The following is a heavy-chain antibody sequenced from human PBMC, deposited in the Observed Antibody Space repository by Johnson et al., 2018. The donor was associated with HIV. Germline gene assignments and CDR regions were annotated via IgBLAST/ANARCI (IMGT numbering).Heavy chain of an antibody. V-gene: IGHV3-30*04. Sequence: VLLLESGGGVVQPGRSLRLTCAASGFTFSRYSMHWVRQAPGKGLQWVAHISYDGRKKYYTESLRGRFTISRDNSNNTLYLQMNTLITEDTAVYYCAREGRGSPDGFDIWGQGTMVTVSS. D-gene: IGHD3-16*01. CDR1: GFTFSRYS. CDR2: ISYDGRKK. J-gene: IGHJ3*02. CDR3: AREGRGSPDGFDI.